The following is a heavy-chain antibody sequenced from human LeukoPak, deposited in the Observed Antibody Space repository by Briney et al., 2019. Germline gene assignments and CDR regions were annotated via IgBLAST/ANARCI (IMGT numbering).Heavy chain of an antibody. V-gene: IGHV3-7*01. D-gene: IGHD6-6*01. CDR1: GFTFSSFW. Sequence: GGSLRLSCAASGFTFSSFWMSWVRQAPGKGLEWVANIKQDGSEKYYVDSVKGRFTISRDNAKNSLYLQLNSLRAEDTAVYYCTREGIIAAADYWGQGTLVTVSS. CDR2: IKQDGSEK. J-gene: IGHJ4*02. CDR3: TREGIIAAADY.